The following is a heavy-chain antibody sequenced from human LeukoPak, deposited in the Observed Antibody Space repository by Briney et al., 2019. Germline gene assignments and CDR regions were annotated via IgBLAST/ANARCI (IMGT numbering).Heavy chain of an antibody. D-gene: IGHD2-2*01. J-gene: IGHJ6*02. CDR3: VRDYQFIQEV. CDR1: GFTFSNYW. CDR2: ISTDGKST. Sequence: GGSLRLSCVASGFTFSNYWMLWVRQAPGKGLMWVSLISTDGKSTRYAESVKGRFTISRDNAKNALYLQMDILRVEDTALYFCVRDYQFIQEVWGQGTTVTGSS. V-gene: IGHV3-74*01.